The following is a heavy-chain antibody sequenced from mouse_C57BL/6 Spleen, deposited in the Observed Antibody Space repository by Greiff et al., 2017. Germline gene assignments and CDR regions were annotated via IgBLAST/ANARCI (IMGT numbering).Heavy chain of an antibody. Sequence: EVQLQQSGPELVKPGASVKIPCKASGYTFTDYNMDWVKQSHGKSLEWIGDINPNNGGTIYNQKFKGKATLTVDKSSSTAYMELRRLTSEDTAVYYCARGGLRRTLYYAMDYWGQGTSVTVSS. CDR3: ARGGLRRTLYYAMDY. D-gene: IGHD2-4*01. J-gene: IGHJ4*01. V-gene: IGHV1-18*01. CDR1: GYTFTDYN. CDR2: INPNNGGT.